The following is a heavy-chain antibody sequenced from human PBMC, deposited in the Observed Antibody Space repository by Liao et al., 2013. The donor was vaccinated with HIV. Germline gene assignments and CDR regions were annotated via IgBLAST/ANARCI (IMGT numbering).Heavy chain of an antibody. Sequence: QAQLQESGPGLVKPSQTLSLTCTVSGDSVNSGRYYWSWIRQPAGKRLEWIGRIYTNGSTNYNPSLKSRVTISVDTSKNQFSLKLSSVTAADTAVYYCARQTVIASFDSWGQGTLVTVSS. V-gene: IGHV4-61*02. D-gene: IGHD4-17*01. CDR2: IYTNGST. CDR1: GDSVNSGRYY. CDR3: ARQTVIASFDS. J-gene: IGHJ4*02.